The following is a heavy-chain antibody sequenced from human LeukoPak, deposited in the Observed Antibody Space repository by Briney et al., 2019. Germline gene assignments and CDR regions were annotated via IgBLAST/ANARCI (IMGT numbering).Heavy chain of an antibody. CDR3: ARLRASSLDAFDI. V-gene: IGHV4-59*01. Sequence: PSETLSLTCTVSGGSISSYYWSWIRQPPGKGREWIGYIYYSGSTNYNPSLKSRVTISVDTSKNQFSLKLSSVTAADTAVYYCARLRASSLDAFDIWGQGTMVTVSS. CDR2: IYYSGST. J-gene: IGHJ3*02. CDR1: GGSISSYY. D-gene: IGHD6-13*01.